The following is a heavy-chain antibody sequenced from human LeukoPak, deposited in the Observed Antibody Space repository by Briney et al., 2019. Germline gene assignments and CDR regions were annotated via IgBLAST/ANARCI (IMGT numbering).Heavy chain of an antibody. CDR1: GGSISSYY. V-gene: IGHV4-59*08. J-gene: IGHJ6*02. CDR2: IYYSGST. CDR3: ARQGDCSGGSCYPYYYYGVDV. Sequence: SETLSLTCTVSGGSISSYYWSWIRQPPGKGLEWIGYIYYSGSTNYNPSLKSRVTISVDTSKNQFSLKLSSVTAADTAVYYCARQGDCSGGSCYPYYYYGVDVWGQGTTVTVSS. D-gene: IGHD2-15*01.